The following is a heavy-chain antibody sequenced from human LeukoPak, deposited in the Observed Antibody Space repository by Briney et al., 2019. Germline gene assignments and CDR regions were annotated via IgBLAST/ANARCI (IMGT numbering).Heavy chain of an antibody. Sequence: GASVTVSCKSSVYIFTNYGISWVRQAPGQGLEWMGWISTNKGNTNYAQRLQGRVTMTTETSTSTAYMELRSLRSDDTAIYYCVRDIQWRFDPWGQGTLVTVSS. CDR2: ISTNKGNT. J-gene: IGHJ5*02. CDR3: VRDIQWRFDP. D-gene: IGHD2-8*01. V-gene: IGHV1-18*01. CDR1: VYIFTNYG.